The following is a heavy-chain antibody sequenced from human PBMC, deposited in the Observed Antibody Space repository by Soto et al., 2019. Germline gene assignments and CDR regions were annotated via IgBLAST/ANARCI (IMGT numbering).Heavy chain of an antibody. CDR1: GFTFSSYS. J-gene: IGHJ5*02. Sequence: EVQLVESGGGLVQPGGSLRLSCAASGFTFSSYSMNWVRQAPGKGLEWVSYISSSSSTIYYADSVKGRFTISRDNAKNSLYLQMNSLRDEDTAVYYCAREGSSGWNGLNWFDTWGQGTLVTVSS. CDR2: ISSSSSTI. D-gene: IGHD6-19*01. CDR3: AREGSSGWNGLNWFDT. V-gene: IGHV3-48*02.